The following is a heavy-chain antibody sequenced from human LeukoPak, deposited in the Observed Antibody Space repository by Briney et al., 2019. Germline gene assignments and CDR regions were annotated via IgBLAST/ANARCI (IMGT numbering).Heavy chain of an antibody. V-gene: IGHV1-69*13. CDR1: GGTFINYD. J-gene: IGHJ3*02. D-gene: IGHD2-15*01. CDR2: IIPIFGTT. Sequence: GASVKVSCKASGGTFINYDITWVRQAPGQGLEWMGSIIPIFGTTNYAQKFQGRVTITADESTNTTYMKLSGLRFEDTAVYYCARGGVYYHATSGHPNAFDIWGQGTTVIVSS. CDR3: ARGGVYYHATSGHPNAFDI.